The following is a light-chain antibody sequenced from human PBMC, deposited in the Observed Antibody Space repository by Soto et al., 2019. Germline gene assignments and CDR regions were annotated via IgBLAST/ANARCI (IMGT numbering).Light chain of an antibody. CDR3: ATWARSLSVYVL. Sequence: QSVLTQPPSVSAAPGQKVTISCSGSSSNVGSNYVSWYQQLPGTAPKLLIYDNNKRPSGIPDRFSGSKSGTSATLDITGLQTGDEADYYCATWARSLSVYVLFGGGTKLTVL. V-gene: IGLV1-51*01. CDR1: SSNVGSNY. CDR2: DNN. J-gene: IGLJ2*01.